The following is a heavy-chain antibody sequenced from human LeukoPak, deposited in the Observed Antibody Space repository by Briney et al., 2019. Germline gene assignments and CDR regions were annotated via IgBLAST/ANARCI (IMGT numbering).Heavy chain of an antibody. D-gene: IGHD6-19*01. V-gene: IGHV3-66*01. CDR2: IYSTGGK. CDR1: QFSVTTNY. Sequence: PGGSLRLSCAASQFSVTTNYMSWVRQAPGKGLEWVSIIYSTGGKYYADSVKGRFTISRDNSKHTLNLQMNSLRAEDTAIYYCASGSDGWFAFDYWGQGILVTVSS. J-gene: IGHJ4*02. CDR3: ASGSDGWFAFDY.